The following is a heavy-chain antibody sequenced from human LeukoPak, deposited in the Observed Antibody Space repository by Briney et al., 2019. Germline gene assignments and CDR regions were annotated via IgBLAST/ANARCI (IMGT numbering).Heavy chain of an antibody. CDR3: ARGLTPATDNYFDY. Sequence: SETLSLTCTVSSGSISSGGYYWSWIRQHPGKGLEWIGYIYYSGSTYYNPSLKSRVTISVDTSKNQFSLKLSSVTAADTAVYYCARGLTPATDNYFDYWGQGTLVTVSS. CDR1: SGSISSGGYY. V-gene: IGHV4-31*03. CDR2: IYYSGST. J-gene: IGHJ4*02. D-gene: IGHD1-14*01.